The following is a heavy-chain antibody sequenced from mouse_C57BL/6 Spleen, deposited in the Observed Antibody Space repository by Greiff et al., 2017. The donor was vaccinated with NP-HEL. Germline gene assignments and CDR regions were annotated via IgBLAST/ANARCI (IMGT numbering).Heavy chain of an antibody. CDR1: GYSITSGYY. CDR2: ISYDGSN. V-gene: IGHV3-6*01. Sequence: VQLQQSGPGLVKPSQSLSLTCSVTGYSITSGYYWNWIRQFPGNKLEWMGYISYDGSNNYNPSLKNRISITRDTSKNQFFLKLNSVTTEDTATYYCAREGKVTYYFDYWGQGTTLTVSS. D-gene: IGHD2-2*01. J-gene: IGHJ2*01. CDR3: AREGKVTYYFDY.